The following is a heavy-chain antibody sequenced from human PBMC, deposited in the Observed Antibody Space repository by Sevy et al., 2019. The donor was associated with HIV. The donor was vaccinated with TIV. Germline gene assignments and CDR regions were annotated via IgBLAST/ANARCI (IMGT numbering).Heavy chain of an antibody. CDR1: GFTFSTYW. CDR3: ARYSGYYSTNY. CDR2: IKEDGSEK. J-gene: IGHJ4*02. Sequence: GGSLRLSCAASGFTFSTYWMTWVRQAPGKGLEWVANIKEDGSEKYYVDSVKGGFTISRDNAKNSLYLQMNSLRAEDTAVYYCARYSGYYSTNYWGQGTLVTVSS. V-gene: IGHV3-7*01. D-gene: IGHD5-12*01.